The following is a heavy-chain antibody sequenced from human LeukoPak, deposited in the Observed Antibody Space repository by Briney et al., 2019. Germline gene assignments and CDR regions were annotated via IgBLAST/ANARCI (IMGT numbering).Heavy chain of an antibody. V-gene: IGHV4-59*01. CDR1: GGSISSYY. Sequence: SETLSLTCTVSGGSISSYYWSWIRQPPGEELEWIGYIYYSGSTNYNPSLKSRVTISVDTSKNQFSLKLSSVTAADTAVYYCATRHIGDYAAFDIWGQGTMVTVSS. J-gene: IGHJ3*02. D-gene: IGHD4-17*01. CDR3: ATRHIGDYAAFDI. CDR2: IYYSGST.